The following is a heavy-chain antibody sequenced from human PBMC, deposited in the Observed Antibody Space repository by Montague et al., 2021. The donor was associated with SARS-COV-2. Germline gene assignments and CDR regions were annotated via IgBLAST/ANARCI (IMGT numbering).Heavy chain of an antibody. CDR3: TRALYCSGGSCYPNWFDP. D-gene: IGHD2-15*01. J-gene: IGHJ5*02. Sequence: SETLSLTCTVSGGSISSYYWSWIRQPPGKGLEWIGYIYYSGSTNYNPSLKSRVTISVDTSKNQFSLKLSSVTAADTAVYNCTRALYCSGGSCYPNWFDPWGQGTLVTVSS. CDR2: IYYSGST. CDR1: GGSISSYY. V-gene: IGHV4-59*01.